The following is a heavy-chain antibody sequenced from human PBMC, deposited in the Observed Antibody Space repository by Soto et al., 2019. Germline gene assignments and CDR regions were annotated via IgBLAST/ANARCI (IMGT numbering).Heavy chain of an antibody. CDR3: ATDEYFGSEIDFYYYAMDV. Sequence: SETLSLTCTVSGAAISIGGYFWSWIRQHPGKGLEWIGHIYYNGSTYYNPSLKSRLTISVDTSKNEFSLRLTSVTAADTAVYFCATDEYFGSEIDFYYYAMDVWGQGTTVTVSS. D-gene: IGHD3-10*01. CDR2: IYYNGST. CDR1: GAAISIGGYF. J-gene: IGHJ6*02. V-gene: IGHV4-31*03.